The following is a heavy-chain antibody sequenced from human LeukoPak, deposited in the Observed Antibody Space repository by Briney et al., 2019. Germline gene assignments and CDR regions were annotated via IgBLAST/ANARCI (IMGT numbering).Heavy chain of an antibody. J-gene: IGHJ6*03. CDR1: GFTFSSYS. CDR2: ISSSSSYI. D-gene: IGHD3-3*01. Sequence: GGSLRLSCAASGFTFSSYSMNWVRQAPGEGLEWVSSISSSSSYIYYADSVKGRFTISRDNAKNSLYLQMNSLRAEDTAVYYCARDMGNYDFWSGYLYPPNYYYYYMDVWGKGTTVTVSS. V-gene: IGHV3-21*01. CDR3: ARDMGNYDFWSGYLYPPNYYYYYMDV.